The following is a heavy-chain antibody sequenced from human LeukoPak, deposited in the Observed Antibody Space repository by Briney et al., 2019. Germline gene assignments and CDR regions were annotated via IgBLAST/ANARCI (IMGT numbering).Heavy chain of an antibody. CDR1: GFTFSSYS. J-gene: IGHJ4*02. CDR2: ISSSSSTI. V-gene: IGHV3-48*01. CDR3: ARGLGQTPHY. Sequence: GGSLRLSCAASGFTFSSYSVTWVRQAPGKGLEWVSYISSSSSTIYYADSVKGRFTISRDNAKNSLYLQMNSLRAEDTAVYYCARGLGQTPHYWGQGTLVTVSS.